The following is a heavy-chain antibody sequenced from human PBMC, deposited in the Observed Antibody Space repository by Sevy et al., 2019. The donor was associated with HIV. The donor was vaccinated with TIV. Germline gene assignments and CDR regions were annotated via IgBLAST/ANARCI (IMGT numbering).Heavy chain of an antibody. D-gene: IGHD3-3*01. Sequence: ASVKVSCKASGYTFTSYGISWVRQAPGQGLEWMGWISAYNGNTNYAQKLQGRVTMTTDTSTSTAYMELRGLRSDDTAVYYCARDSRRGDFWSGPTDGFDYWGQGTLVTVSS. J-gene: IGHJ4*02. CDR2: ISAYNGNT. CDR3: ARDSRRGDFWSGPTDGFDY. CDR1: GYTFTSYG. V-gene: IGHV1-18*01.